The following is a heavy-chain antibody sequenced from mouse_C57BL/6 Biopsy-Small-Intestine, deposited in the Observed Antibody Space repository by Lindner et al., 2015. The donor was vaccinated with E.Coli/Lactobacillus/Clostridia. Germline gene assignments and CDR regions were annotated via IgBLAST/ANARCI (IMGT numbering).Heavy chain of an antibody. CDR3: TPYYGSRGWYFDV. CDR1: GFSIKDYY. D-gene: IGHD1-1*01. V-gene: IGHV14-1*01. J-gene: IGHJ1*03. Sequence: VQLQESGAELVRPGASVKLSCTASGFSIKDYYIHWVKQRPEQGLEWIGRIDPEDGDTDYAPKFQGKATMTADTSSNTAYLQLSSLTSEDTAVYYCTPYYGSRGWYFDVWGTGTTVTVSS. CDR2: IDPEDGDT.